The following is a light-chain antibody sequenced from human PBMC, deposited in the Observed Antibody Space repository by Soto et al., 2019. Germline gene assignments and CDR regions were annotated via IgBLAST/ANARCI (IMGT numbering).Light chain of an antibody. J-gene: IGLJ3*02. CDR3: QTWGTGFWV. Sequence: QPVLTQSPSASASLGASGKLTYTLSSGHSSYAIAWHQQQPEKGPRYLMKLNSDGSHSKGDGIPDRFSGSSSGAERYLTISSLQSEDEADYYCQTWGTGFWVFGGGTKLTVL. CDR2: LNSDGSH. V-gene: IGLV4-69*01. CDR1: SGHSSYA.